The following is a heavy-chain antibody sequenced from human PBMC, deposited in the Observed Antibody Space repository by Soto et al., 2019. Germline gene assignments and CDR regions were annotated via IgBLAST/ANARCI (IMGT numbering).Heavy chain of an antibody. CDR3: AKDSGNDSTD. CDR1: GFTFSTYG. Sequence: EVQLLESGGGLVQPGGSLRLSCAASGFTFSTYGMSWVRQAPGKGLEWISGLSASGGRTYADSVKGRFTISRDNSKNTLYLQMKRLKVGDTALYYCAKDSGNDSTDWRQGTLVTVSS. J-gene: IGHJ4*02. D-gene: IGHD3-22*01. CDR2: LSASGGRT. V-gene: IGHV3-23*01.